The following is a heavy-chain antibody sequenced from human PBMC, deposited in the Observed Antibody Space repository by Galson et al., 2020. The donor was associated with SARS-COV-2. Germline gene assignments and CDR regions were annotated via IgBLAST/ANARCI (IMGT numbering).Heavy chain of an antibody. D-gene: IGHD5-12*01. J-gene: IGHJ4*02. V-gene: IGHV3-30*04. Sequence: GESLKISCAASGFTFSNYVMHWVRQAPGKGLEWVAVISYDGSDKYYADSVKGRFTISRDNSKNILYIQMNRLRAEDTAIYYCARDTAVATIQGLDYWGQGTLVTVSS. CDR2: ISYDGSDK. CDR3: ARDTAVATIQGLDY. CDR1: GFTFSNYV.